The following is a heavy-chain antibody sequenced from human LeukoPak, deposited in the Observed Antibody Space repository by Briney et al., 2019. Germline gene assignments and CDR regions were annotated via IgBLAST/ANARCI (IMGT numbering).Heavy chain of an antibody. Sequence: PGGSLRLSCAASGFIFSSYAMSWVRQAPGKGLEWVSAISGSGGSTYYADSVKGRFTISRDNSKNTLYLQMNGLRAEDTAVYYCAKDLVVVPAATFDYWGQGTLVTASS. V-gene: IGHV3-23*01. CDR3: AKDLVVVPAATFDY. CDR2: ISGSGGST. CDR1: GFIFSSYA. J-gene: IGHJ4*02. D-gene: IGHD2-2*01.